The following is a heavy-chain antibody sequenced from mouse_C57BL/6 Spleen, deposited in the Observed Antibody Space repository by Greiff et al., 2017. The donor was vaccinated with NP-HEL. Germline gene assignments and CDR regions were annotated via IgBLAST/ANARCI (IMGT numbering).Heavy chain of an antibody. V-gene: IGHV1-50*01. Sequence: VQLQQPGAELVKPGASVKLSCKASGYTFTSYWMQWVKQRPGQGLEWIGEIDPSDSYTNYNQKFKGKATLTVDTSSSTAYMQLSSLTSEDSAVYYCARSGGRAGAMDYWGQGTSVTVSS. CDR2: IDPSDSYT. CDR3: ARSGGRAGAMDY. J-gene: IGHJ4*01. D-gene: IGHD3-1*01. CDR1: GYTFTSYW.